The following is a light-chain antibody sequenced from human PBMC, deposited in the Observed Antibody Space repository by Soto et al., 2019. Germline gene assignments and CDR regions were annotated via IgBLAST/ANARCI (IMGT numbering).Light chain of an antibody. V-gene: IGKV3-20*01. CDR1: QSVSSY. J-gene: IGKJ5*01. CDR3: QQYGSSPPIT. CDR2: GAS. Sequence: EIVLTQSPGTLSLSPGERATLSCRASQSVSSYLAWYQQKPGQAPRLLIYGASSRATGIPDRFSGRGSGTEFTLIISRLESEDFAVYYCQQYGSSPPITFGQGTRLEMK.